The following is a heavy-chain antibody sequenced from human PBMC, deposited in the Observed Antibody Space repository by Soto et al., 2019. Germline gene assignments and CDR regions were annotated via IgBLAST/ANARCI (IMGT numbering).Heavy chain of an antibody. CDR2: ISSSSYI. D-gene: IGHD6-13*01. V-gene: IGHV3-21*01. CDR1: GFTFSSYS. CDR3: SAAADDYYYYYMDV. Sequence: GGSLRLSCAASGFTFSSYSMNWVRQAPGKGLEWVSSISSSSYIYYADSVKGRFTISRDNAKNSLYLQMNSLRAEDTAVYYCSAAADDYYYYYMDVWGKGTTVTVSS. J-gene: IGHJ6*03.